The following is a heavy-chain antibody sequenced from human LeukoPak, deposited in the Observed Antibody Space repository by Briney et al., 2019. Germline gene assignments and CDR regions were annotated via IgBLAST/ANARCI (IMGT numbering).Heavy chain of an antibody. V-gene: IGHV5-51*01. CDR1: GYSFGSYW. CDR2: IYPGDSDS. D-gene: IGHD5-24*01. Sequence: GGSLKISCKGSGYSFGSYWIGWGRQRPGKGLEGMGIIYPGDSDSRYSPSFQGQVTISADKSISTAYLQWSSLKASDTAMYYCARRGYNGNFLGYWGQGTLVTVSS. CDR3: ARRGYNGNFLGY. J-gene: IGHJ4*02.